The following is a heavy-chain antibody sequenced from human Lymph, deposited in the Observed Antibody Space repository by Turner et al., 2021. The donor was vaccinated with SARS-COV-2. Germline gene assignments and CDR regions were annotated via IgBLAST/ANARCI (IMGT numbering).Heavy chain of an antibody. D-gene: IGHD2-21*02. CDR1: GGSLNSNY. CDR2: IYYRGST. J-gene: IGHJ5*02. V-gene: IGHV4-59*01. Sequence: QVQLQESGPRLVKPLETLSRTCTVSGGSLNSNYSSWIRQPPGKRLEWIGYIYYRGSTNYNPSLKSRVTISVDTSKNQFSLKLTSVTAADTAIYYCARETVNNWVDPWGQGILVTVSS. CDR3: ARETVNNWVDP.